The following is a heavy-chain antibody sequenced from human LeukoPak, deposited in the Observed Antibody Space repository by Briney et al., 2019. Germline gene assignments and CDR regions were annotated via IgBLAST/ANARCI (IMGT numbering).Heavy chain of an antibody. D-gene: IGHD5-12*01. CDR3: ARDRPGYSGYDDQGVDWFDP. V-gene: IGHV1-69*04. CDR1: GGTFSSYT. J-gene: IGHJ5*02. Sequence: SVKVSCKDSGGTFSSYTISWVGQAPGQGREWMGRIIPILGIANYAQKFQGRVTITADKSTSTAYMELSSLRSEDTAVYYCARDRPGYSGYDDQGVDWFDPWGQGTLVTVSS. CDR2: IIPILGIA.